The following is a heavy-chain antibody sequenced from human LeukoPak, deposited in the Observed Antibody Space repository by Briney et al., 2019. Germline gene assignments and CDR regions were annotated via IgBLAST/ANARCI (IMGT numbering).Heavy chain of an antibody. CDR3: ARVRPRRAEV. Sequence: SETLSLTCPVSGVSITSRSYYWGWIRQPPGKGLEWIGNIYYSGSTYYNPSLKSRVTISVDTSKNQFSLKLSSVTAADTAVYYCARVRPRRAEVWGQGTLVTVSS. CDR2: IYYSGST. V-gene: IGHV4-39*07. CDR1: GVSITSRSYY. J-gene: IGHJ4*02.